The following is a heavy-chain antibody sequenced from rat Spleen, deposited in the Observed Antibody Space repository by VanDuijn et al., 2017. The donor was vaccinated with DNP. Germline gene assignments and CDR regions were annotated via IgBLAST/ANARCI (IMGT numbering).Heavy chain of an antibody. CDR2: ISTIGGTS. Sequence: EVQLVVSGGGLVQPGRSLKLSCAASGFTFSNYGMAWVRQAPKKGLEWVASISTIGGTSYYRDSVKGRFTISRDNAKSTLYLQMNSLRSEDTATDYCKVGARYWGQGVMVTVSS. D-gene: IGHD5-1*01. J-gene: IGHJ2*01. CDR1: GFTFSNYG. CDR3: KVGARY. V-gene: IGHV5S13*01.